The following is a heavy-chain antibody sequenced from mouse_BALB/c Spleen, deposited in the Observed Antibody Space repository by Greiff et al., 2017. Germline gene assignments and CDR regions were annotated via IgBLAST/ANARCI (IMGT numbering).Heavy chain of an antibody. J-gene: IGHJ3*01. D-gene: IGHD1-2*01. CDR1: GYNITSYW. Sequence: QVHVQQPGAELVKPGASVKLSCKASGYNITSYWMHWVKQRPGQGLEWIGGINPSNGRTNYNEKFKSKATLTADKSSSTAYMQLSSLTSEDSAVYYCARSPHYYVAYWGQGTLVTVSA. V-gene: IGHV1S81*02. CDR2: INPSNGRT. CDR3: ARSPHYYVAY.